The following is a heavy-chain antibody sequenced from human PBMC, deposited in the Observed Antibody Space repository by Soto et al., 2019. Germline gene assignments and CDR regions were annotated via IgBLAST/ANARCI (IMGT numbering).Heavy chain of an antibody. CDR1: GYTFTGHY. J-gene: IGHJ6*02. CDR3: AKFAGYPRYYGMDV. CDR2: INPNSGDT. Sequence: ASVKVSCKASGYTFTGHYMQWVRQAPGQGLEWMGWINPNSGDTNYAQKFQGRVTMTRDTSISTAYMELSRLRSDDTAVYYCAKFAGYPRYYGMDVWGQGTTVTVSS. V-gene: IGHV1-2*02. D-gene: IGHD1-1*01.